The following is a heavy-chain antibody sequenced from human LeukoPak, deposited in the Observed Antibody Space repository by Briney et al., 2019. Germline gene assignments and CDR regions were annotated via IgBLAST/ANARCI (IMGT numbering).Heavy chain of an antibody. Sequence: GGSLRLSCAASGFTFSSYAMHWVRQAPGKGLEWVAVISYDGSNKYYADSVKGRFTISRDNSKNTLYLQMNSLRAEDTAVYYCARDSRQWLVRVFDYWGQGTLVTVSS. D-gene: IGHD6-19*01. J-gene: IGHJ4*02. CDR2: ISYDGSNK. V-gene: IGHV3-30*04. CDR1: GFTFSSYA. CDR3: ARDSRQWLVRVFDY.